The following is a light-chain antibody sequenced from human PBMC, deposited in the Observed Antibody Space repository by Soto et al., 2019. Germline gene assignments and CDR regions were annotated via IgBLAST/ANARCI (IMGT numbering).Light chain of an antibody. CDR2: KAA. J-gene: IGKJ1*01. Sequence: DIQMTQSPSTLSASVGDRVTITCRASQSISSWLAWYQQKPGKDPKLLIYKAASLESGVPSRFSGSGSGTEFTLTISSLQPDDFATYYCQQYNSYLWTFGQGTKVEIK. CDR1: QSISSW. V-gene: IGKV1-5*03. CDR3: QQYNSYLWT.